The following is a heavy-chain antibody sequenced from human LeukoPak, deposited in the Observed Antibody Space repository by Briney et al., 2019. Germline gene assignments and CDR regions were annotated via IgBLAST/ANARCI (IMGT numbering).Heavy chain of an antibody. CDR2: IYYSGTT. V-gene: IGHV4-39*01. Sequence: SETLSLTCTVSGGSISSSSYYWVWIRQPPGKGLEGIANIYYSGTTFYNPSLKIRVTIAGYTSKNQFSLTLSSLTAADTAVYYCARLASGGNSGDDYWGQGTLVTVSS. CDR3: ARLASGGNSGDDY. D-gene: IGHD4-23*01. J-gene: IGHJ4*02. CDR1: GGSISSSSYY.